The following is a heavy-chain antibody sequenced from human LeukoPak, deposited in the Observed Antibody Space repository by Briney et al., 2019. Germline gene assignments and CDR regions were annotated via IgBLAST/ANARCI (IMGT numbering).Heavy chain of an antibody. CDR2: ISWNSGTI. V-gene: IGHV3-9*01. CDR3: AKDYGWGIAVAPTGNIDY. D-gene: IGHD6-19*01. Sequence: GGSLRLSCAASGFTFDDYAMHWVRQAPGKGLEWVSGISWNSGTIGYADSVKGRFTISRDNAKNSLYLQMNSLRAEDTALYYCAKDYGWGIAVAPTGNIDYWGQGTLVTVSS. J-gene: IGHJ4*02. CDR1: GFTFDDYA.